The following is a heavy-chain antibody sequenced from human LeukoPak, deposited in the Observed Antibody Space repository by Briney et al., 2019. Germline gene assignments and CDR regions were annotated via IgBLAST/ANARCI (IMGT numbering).Heavy chain of an antibody. V-gene: IGHV1-3*01. Sequence: ASVKVSCKASGYTFASYAIHWARQVPGQSLEWMGWINAGNGNTKYSQNFQGRVTITRDTSASTAYMELSSLTSEDTAVYYCARDSRTISTWFDTWGQGTPVTVSS. CDR2: INAGNGNT. CDR3: ARDSRTISTWFDT. CDR1: GYTFASYA. D-gene: IGHD1-1*01. J-gene: IGHJ5*02.